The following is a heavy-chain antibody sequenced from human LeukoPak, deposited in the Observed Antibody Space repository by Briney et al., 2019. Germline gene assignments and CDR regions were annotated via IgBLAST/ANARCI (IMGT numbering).Heavy chain of an antibody. D-gene: IGHD6-19*01. V-gene: IGHV1-69*04. CDR1: GGTFSSYA. CDR3: ARVKIAVAAWFDP. CDR2: IIPILGIA. Sequence: GASVKVSCKASGGTFSSYAISWVRQAPGQGLEWMGRIIPILGIANYAQKFQGRVTITADKSTSTAYMELSSLRSEDTAVYYCARVKIAVAAWFDPWGQGTLVTVSS. J-gene: IGHJ5*02.